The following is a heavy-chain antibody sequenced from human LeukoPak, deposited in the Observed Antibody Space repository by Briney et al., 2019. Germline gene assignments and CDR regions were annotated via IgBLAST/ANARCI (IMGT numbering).Heavy chain of an antibody. V-gene: IGHV3-7*03. J-gene: IGHJ6*03. CDR1: GFTFTTYW. CDR2: INQDGTEK. CDR3: ARGTGYSSYWGYYYYMDV. D-gene: IGHD6-13*01. Sequence: GGSLRLSCAASGFTFTTYWMTWVRQAPGKGLEWVANINQDGTEKYYVDSVKGRFTISRDNSKNTLYLQMNSLRAEDTAVYYCARGTGYSSYWGYYYYMDVWGKGTTVTISS.